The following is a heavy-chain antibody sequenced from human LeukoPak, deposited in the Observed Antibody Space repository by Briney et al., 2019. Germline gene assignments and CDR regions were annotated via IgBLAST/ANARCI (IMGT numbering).Heavy chain of an antibody. J-gene: IGHJ4*02. CDR2: ISYDGRNK. Sequence: GGSLRLSCAASGFTFNNYGMHWVRQAPGKGLEWVAVISYDGRNKHYPDSVKGRFTISRDISTDTLWLQMDSLRTEDTAVYYCARDRYYYDSSGYYYFDYWGQGTLVTVSS. D-gene: IGHD3-22*01. V-gene: IGHV3-30*03. CDR1: GFTFNNYG. CDR3: ARDRYYYDSSGYYYFDY.